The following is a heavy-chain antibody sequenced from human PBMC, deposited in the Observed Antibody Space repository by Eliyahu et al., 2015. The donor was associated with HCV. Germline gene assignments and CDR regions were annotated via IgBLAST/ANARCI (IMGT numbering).Heavy chain of an antibody. CDR1: GCSFSSYS. Sequence: EVQVVESGGDLVQPGGSLRLSXVASGCSFSSYSMIWVRQAPGKGLEWVANIKENGGEIHYVDSVKGRFTISRDNAKNSLYLQMNSLRVEDTAVYYCARNNWFSADCWGQGTLVTVSS. CDR3: ARNNWFSADC. CDR2: IKENGGEI. J-gene: IGHJ4*02. V-gene: IGHV3-7*01. D-gene: IGHD1-1*01.